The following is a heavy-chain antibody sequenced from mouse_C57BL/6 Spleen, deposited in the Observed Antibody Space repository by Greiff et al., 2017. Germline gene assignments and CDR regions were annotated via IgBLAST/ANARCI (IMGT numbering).Heavy chain of an antibody. D-gene: IGHD1-1*01. V-gene: IGHV14-1*01. CDR2: IDPEDGDT. J-gene: IGHJ1*03. CDR1: GFNIKDYY. CDR3: TTPYDYGSSHWYFDV. Sequence: EVKLMESGAELVRPGASVKLSCTASGFNIKDYYMHWVKQRPEQGLEWIGRIDPEDGDTEYAPKFQGKATMTADTSSNTAYLQLSRLTSEDTAVYYCTTPYDYGSSHWYFDVWGTGTTVTVSS.